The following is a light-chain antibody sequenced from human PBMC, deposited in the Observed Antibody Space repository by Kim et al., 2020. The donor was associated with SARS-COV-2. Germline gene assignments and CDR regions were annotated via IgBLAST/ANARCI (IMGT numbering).Light chain of an antibody. CDR2: DVS. CDR1: SSDVGGYNY. Sequence: GPSSTISSTGTSSDVGGYNYVSWYQQHPGKAPKLMIYDVSKRPSGVSNRFSGSKSGNTASLTISGPQAEDEADYYCSSYTSSSTWVFGGGTQLTVL. J-gene: IGLJ3*02. V-gene: IGLV2-14*04. CDR3: SSYTSSSTWV.